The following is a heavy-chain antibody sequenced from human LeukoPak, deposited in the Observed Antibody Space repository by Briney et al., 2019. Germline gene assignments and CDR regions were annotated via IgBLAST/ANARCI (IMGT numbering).Heavy chain of an antibody. D-gene: IGHD1-26*01. V-gene: IGHV4-39*01. CDR3: ASRSGSYYGGVDY. Sequence: PSETLSLTCTVSGGSISSSSYYWGWIRQPPGKGLEWIGSIYYSGSTYYNPSLKSRVTISVDTSKNQFSLKLGSVTAADTAVYYCASRSGSYYGGVDYWGQGTLVTVSS. CDR2: IYYSGST. J-gene: IGHJ4*02. CDR1: GGSISSSSYY.